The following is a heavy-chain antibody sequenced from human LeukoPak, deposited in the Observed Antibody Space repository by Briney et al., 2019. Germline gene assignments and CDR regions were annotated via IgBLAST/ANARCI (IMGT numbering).Heavy chain of an antibody. V-gene: IGHV4-61*02. D-gene: IGHD3-10*01. CDR2: IVASGIT. CDR3: ARDRGLTTDRGVPSWFDP. CDR1: GDSISSDIYY. J-gene: IGHJ5*02. Sequence: PSETLSLTCAVSGDSISSDIYYWTWLAPPAGKGREGVGRIVASGITYYNPYLESRLPLSMDTAKNHFSLKLTSVTVADTDVYFCARDRGLTTDRGVPSWFDPWGQGTLVTVSS.